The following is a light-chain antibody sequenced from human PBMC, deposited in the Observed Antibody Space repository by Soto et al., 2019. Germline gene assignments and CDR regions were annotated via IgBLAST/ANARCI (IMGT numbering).Light chain of an antibody. CDR3: LQYFSYPVT. Sequence: DIQMTQSPSTLSASVGDRVTITCRASQSISNSLAWYQQKPGKAPNLLIYKASSLESGVPSRFSGSGSGTEFTLTISSLQPDDFSPYYCLQYFSYPVTFGGVTKVEMK. CDR1: QSISNS. V-gene: IGKV1-5*03. CDR2: KAS. J-gene: IGKJ4*01.